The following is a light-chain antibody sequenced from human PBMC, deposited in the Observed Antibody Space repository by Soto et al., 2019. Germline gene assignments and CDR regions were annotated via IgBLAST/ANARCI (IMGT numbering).Light chain of an antibody. V-gene: IGLV1-40*01. CDR3: NSYVAGSNV. CDR1: SSNIGAGYD. J-gene: IGLJ1*01. CDR2: GNN. Sequence: QSVLTQPPSVSGAPGQRVTISCSGSSSNIGAGYDVHWYQQLPGTAPKLLISGNNNRPSGVPDRFSGSKSGTSASLAITGLQPEDEADYYCNSYVAGSNVFGTGTKVTVL.